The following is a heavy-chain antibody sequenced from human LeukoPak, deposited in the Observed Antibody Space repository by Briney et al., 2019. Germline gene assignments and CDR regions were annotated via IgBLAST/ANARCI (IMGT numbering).Heavy chain of an antibody. Sequence: GGSLRLSCAASGFTFSSYEMNWVRQAPGKGLEWVSYISISGSTIYYADSVKGRFTISRDSAKNSLSLQMNSLRAEDTAVYYCARDSGDYVWGSYRHDAFDIWGQGTMVTVSS. D-gene: IGHD3-16*02. CDR3: ARDSGDYVWGSYRHDAFDI. V-gene: IGHV3-48*03. CDR1: GFTFSSYE. CDR2: ISISGSTI. J-gene: IGHJ3*02.